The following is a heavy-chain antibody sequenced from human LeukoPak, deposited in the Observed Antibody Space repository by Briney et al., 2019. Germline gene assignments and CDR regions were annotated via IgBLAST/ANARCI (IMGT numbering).Heavy chain of an antibody. J-gene: IGHJ4*02. D-gene: IGHD3-3*01. CDR3: ARGYYDFWSGSINYFDY. CDR1: GGSISSYY. Sequence: SETLSLTCTVSGGSISSYYWSWIRQPPGKGLEWIGYIYYSGSTNYKPSLKSRVTISVNTSKNQFSLKLSSVTAADTAVYYCARGYYDFWSGSINYFDYWGQGTLVTVSS. CDR2: IYYSGST. V-gene: IGHV4-59*08.